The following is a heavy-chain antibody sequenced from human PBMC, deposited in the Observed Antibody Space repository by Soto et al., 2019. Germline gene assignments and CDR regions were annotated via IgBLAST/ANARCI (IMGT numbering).Heavy chain of an antibody. V-gene: IGHV4-39*01. CDR1: GDSIISSDFY. J-gene: IGHJ5*02. CDR2: IFYLGSS. CDR3: ARHSLALRKNNWFDP. Sequence: SETLSLTCTVSGDSIISSDFYWGWVRQPPGKGLEWIGSIFYLGSSYYNPSLKSRVTMSVDTSKNNFSLRLRSVTAADTALYFCARHSLALRKNNWFDPWGQGIMVTVSS. D-gene: IGHD3-3*02.